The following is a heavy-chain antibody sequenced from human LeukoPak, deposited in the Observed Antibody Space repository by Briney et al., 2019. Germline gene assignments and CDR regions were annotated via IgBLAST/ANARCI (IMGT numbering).Heavy chain of an antibody. V-gene: IGHV1-69*13. J-gene: IGHJ4*02. CDR2: IIPIFGTA. Sequence: ASVKVSCKASGGTFSSYAISWVRQAPGQGLEWMGGIIPIFGTANYAQKFQGRVTITADESTSTAYMELSSLRSEDTAVYYCARSGITMVRGVIITGFDYWGQGTLVTVSS. CDR1: GGTFSSYA. CDR3: ARSGITMVRGVIITGFDY. D-gene: IGHD3-10*01.